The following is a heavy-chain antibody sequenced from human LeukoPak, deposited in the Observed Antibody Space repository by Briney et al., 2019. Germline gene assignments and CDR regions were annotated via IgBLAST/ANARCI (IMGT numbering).Heavy chain of an antibody. Sequence: ASVKVSCKASGYTFIYYYIYWVRQAPGQGLEWMGWINPDSGGTNYAHNFQGRVTMTRDTSITTAYMELRSLRSDDTAVYYCARKIRGIVEFDPWGQGTLVTVSS. CDR3: ARKIRGIVEFDP. J-gene: IGHJ5*02. D-gene: IGHD2/OR15-2a*01. CDR2: INPDSGGT. V-gene: IGHV1-2*07. CDR1: GYTFIYYY.